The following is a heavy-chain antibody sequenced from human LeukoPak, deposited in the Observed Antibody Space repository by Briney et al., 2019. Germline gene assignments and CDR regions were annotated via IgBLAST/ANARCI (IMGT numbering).Heavy chain of an antibody. Sequence: SETLSLTCTVSGGSISSYYWSWIRQPPGKGLEWIGYIYYSGSANYHPSLKSRVTISVDTSKNRFSLRLSSVTAADTAVYYCARPSYGSGRVDWGQGTLVTVSS. CDR1: GGSISSYY. J-gene: IGHJ4*02. CDR2: IYYSGSA. D-gene: IGHD6-19*01. CDR3: ARPSYGSGRVD. V-gene: IGHV4-59*01.